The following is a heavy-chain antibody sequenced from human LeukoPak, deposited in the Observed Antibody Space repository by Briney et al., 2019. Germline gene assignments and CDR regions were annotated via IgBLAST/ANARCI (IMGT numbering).Heavy chain of an antibody. CDR3: ARGVALWGYYYYMDV. D-gene: IGHD7-27*01. CDR2: IIPIFGTA. Sequence: ASVKVSCKASGGTFSSYAISWVRQAPGQGPEWMGGIIPIFGTANYAQKFQGRVTITTDESTSTAYMELSSLRSEDTAVYYCARGVALWGYYYYMDVWGKGTTVTVSS. V-gene: IGHV1-69*05. CDR1: GGTFSSYA. J-gene: IGHJ6*03.